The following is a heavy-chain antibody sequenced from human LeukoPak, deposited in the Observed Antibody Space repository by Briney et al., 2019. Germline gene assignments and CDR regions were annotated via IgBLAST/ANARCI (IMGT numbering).Heavy chain of an antibody. CDR1: GYTFAGYF. D-gene: IGHD1-26*01. CDR3: ARDLISTPYWELDY. Sequence: GASVKVSYKTSGYTFAGYFLHWVRQAPTQGLQWMGRINANSGDTDLAQDFQDRVTMTRDTSIYTAYMELSSLTSDDTAIYYCARDLISTPYWELDYWGQGTLVAVSS. CDR2: INANSGDT. V-gene: IGHV1-2*06. J-gene: IGHJ4*02.